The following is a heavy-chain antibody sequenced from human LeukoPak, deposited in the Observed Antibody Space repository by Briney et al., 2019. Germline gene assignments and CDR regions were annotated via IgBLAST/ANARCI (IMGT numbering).Heavy chain of an antibody. CDR1: GYRFTSYW. J-gene: IGHJ4*02. CDR2: IYPGASDT. D-gene: IGHD1-1*01. Sequence: GESLKISCKGSGYRFTSYWIGWVRQMPGKGLEWMAIIYPGASDTRYSPSFQGQVTISADRSISTAYLQWSSLNTSDTAVYSCARYTDHYYFDYWGQGTLVTVSS. V-gene: IGHV5-51*01. CDR3: ARYTDHYYFDY.